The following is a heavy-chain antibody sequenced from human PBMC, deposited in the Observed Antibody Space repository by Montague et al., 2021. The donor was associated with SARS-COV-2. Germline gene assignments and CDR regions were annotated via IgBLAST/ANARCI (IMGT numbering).Heavy chain of an antibody. CDR3: VRDGGDDKHDWWFDL. CDR2: ICDGVRRI. Sequence: SLRLSCAASGFNFPRYCMHWVRQSPGQGLVWVARICDGVRRISYADSVRDRFTVSRDNAKNTLSLLMNNLSGEDTAVYYCVRDGGDDKHDWWFDLWGRGTHVSVSS. CDR1: GFNFPRYC. J-gene: IGHJ2*01. V-gene: IGHV3-74*01. D-gene: IGHD2-21*02.